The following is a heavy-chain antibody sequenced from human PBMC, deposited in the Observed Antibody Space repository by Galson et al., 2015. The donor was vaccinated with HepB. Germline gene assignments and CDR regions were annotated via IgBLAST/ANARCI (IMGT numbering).Heavy chain of an antibody. CDR1: GYTLTELS. CDR2: FDPEDGET. CDR3: ATDRSGYYSLDY. J-gene: IGHJ4*02. D-gene: IGHD3-22*01. Sequence: SVKVSCKVSGYTLTELSIHWVRQAPGKGLEWMGSFDPEDGETIYAQKFQGRVTMTEDTSTDTAYMELSSLRSEDTAMYYCATDRSGYYSLDYWGQGTLVTVSS. V-gene: IGHV1-24*01.